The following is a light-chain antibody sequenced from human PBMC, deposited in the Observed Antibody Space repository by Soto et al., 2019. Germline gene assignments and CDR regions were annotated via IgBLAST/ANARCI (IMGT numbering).Light chain of an antibody. J-gene: IGLJ1*01. CDR3: SSWDDNLDAEV. Sequence: QPPSGSGTPGQRVTIACSGSSSNIGSNTVNWYQQLPGTAPKLLIYTNDQRPSGVPDRFSGSKSGTSASLAISGLQFEDEADYHCSSWDDNLDAEVFGAGTKVTVL. CDR1: SSNIGSNT. V-gene: IGLV1-44*01. CDR2: TND.